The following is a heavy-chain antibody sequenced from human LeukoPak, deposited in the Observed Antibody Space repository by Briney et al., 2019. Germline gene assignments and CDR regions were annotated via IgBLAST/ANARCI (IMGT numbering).Heavy chain of an antibody. D-gene: IGHD6-19*01. Sequence: GGSLRLSCAASGFTFNTYAMTWVRQVPGKGLEWVAVISYDGSNKYYADSVKGRFTISRDNSKNTLYLQMNSLRAEDTAVYYCANSQSGIAVAGDYWGQGTLVTVSS. J-gene: IGHJ4*02. CDR3: ANSQSGIAVAGDY. CDR2: ISYDGSNK. CDR1: GFTFNTYA. V-gene: IGHV3-30*18.